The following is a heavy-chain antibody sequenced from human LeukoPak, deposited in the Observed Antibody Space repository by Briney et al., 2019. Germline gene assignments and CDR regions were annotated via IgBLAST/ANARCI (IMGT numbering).Heavy chain of an antibody. CDR2: VSSGGDA. J-gene: IGHJ3*02. Sequence: GGSLRLSCAASVFTVTSNSMNWVRQAPGKGLEWVSRVSSGGDAFYADSVKGRFTISRDTSKNTVFLQMDSLRAEDTAVYYCAKFGDHMPDAFAIWGQGTMVTVAA. D-gene: IGHD4-17*01. CDR3: AKFGDHMPDAFAI. CDR1: VFTVTSNS. V-gene: IGHV3-53*01.